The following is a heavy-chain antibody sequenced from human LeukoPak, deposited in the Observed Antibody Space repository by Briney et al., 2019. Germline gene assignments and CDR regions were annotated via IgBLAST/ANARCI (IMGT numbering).Heavy chain of an antibody. CDR3: ARAHSGGGSCYLLSLDV. CDR1: GYTFTSYY. V-gene: IGHV1-46*01. D-gene: IGHD2-15*01. CDR2: INPSGGST. Sequence: GASVKVSCKASGYTFTSYYMHWVRQAPGQGLEWVGIINPSGGSTSYAAKVQGRVTMTRDKSKSTLYMELSSLRSEDTAVSSCARAHSGGGSCYLLSLDVWGKGTTVTVSS. J-gene: IGHJ6*04.